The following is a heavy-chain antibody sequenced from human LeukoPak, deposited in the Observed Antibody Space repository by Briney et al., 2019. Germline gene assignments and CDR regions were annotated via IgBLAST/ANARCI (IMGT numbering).Heavy chain of an antibody. D-gene: IGHD3-22*01. J-gene: IGHJ6*02. CDR1: GDSISFYY. V-gene: IGHV4-59*01. CDR2: IYYSGST. Sequence: SETLSLTCTVSGDSISFYYWSWIRQPPGKGLEWIGYIYYSGSTNYNPSLKSRVTISVDTSKNQFSLKLSSVTAADTAVYYCARGDSSGYWHYYGMDVWGQGTTVTVSS. CDR3: ARGDSSGYWHYYGMDV.